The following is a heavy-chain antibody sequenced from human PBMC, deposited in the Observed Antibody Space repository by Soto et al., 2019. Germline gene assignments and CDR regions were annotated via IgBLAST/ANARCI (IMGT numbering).Heavy chain of an antibody. CDR2: ISSSSSYI. CDR3: ARDQPGYSYGYGLGY. CDR1: GFTFSSYS. V-gene: IGHV3-21*01. D-gene: IGHD5-18*01. Sequence: EVQLVESGGGLVKPGGSLRLSCAASGFTFSSYSRNWVGQAPGKGLEWVSSISSSSSYIYYADSVKGRFTISRDNAKNSLYLQMNSLRAEDTAVYYCARDQPGYSYGYGLGYWGQGTLVTVSS. J-gene: IGHJ4*02.